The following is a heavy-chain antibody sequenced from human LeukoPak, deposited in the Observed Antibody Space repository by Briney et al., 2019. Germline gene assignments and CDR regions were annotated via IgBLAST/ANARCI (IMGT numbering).Heavy chain of an antibody. D-gene: IGHD4-17*01. CDR2: IYYSGST. J-gene: IGHJ4*02. CDR3: ARGTTVTLFEY. V-gene: IGHV4-59*01. CDR1: GGSINSDY. Sequence: SETLSLTCTVSGGSINSDYWSWIRQPPGKGLEWIGFIYYSGSTNHNPSLKSRDTISVDTSRNQVSLKLTSVTAADTAMYYCARGTTVTLFEYWGQGTLVTVSS.